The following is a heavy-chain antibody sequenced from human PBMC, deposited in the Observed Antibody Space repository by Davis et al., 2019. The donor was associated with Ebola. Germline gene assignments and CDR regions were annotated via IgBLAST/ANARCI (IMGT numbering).Heavy chain of an antibody. Sequence: PGGSLRLSCAASGFTFSNAWMNWVRQAPGKGLEWVGRIKSKTDGGTTDYAAPVKGRFTISRDDSKNTLYLQMNSLKTEDTAVYYCTTDYGSGWLYFDYWGQGTLVTVSS. CDR2: IKSKTDGGTT. D-gene: IGHD6-19*01. CDR3: TTDYGSGWLYFDY. V-gene: IGHV3-15*07. CDR1: GFTFSNAW. J-gene: IGHJ4*02.